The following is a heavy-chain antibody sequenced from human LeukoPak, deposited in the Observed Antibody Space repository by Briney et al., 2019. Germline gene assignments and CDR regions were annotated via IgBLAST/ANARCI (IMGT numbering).Heavy chain of an antibody. CDR1: GYTFTSYD. CDR2: MNPNSGNT. J-gene: IGHJ4*02. D-gene: IGHD2-2*01. Sequence: ASVKVSCKASGYTFTSYDINWVRQATGQGLEWMGWMNPNSGNTGYAQKFQGRVTMTRNTSISTAYMELSSLRSEDTAVYYCARGYCSSTSCYFDYWGQGTLVTVSS. CDR3: ARGYCSSTSCYFDY. V-gene: IGHV1-8*01.